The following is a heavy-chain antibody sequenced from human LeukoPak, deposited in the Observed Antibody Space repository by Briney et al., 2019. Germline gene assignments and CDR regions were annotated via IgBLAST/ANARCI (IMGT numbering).Heavy chain of an antibody. V-gene: IGHV3-23*01. CDR2: FRGSDGFT. D-gene: IGHD6-19*01. Sequence: PGGPLRLSCAASGFTFYNYAMTWVRQAPGKGLEWVSTFRGSDGFTYYRDSVKGRFTISGDYSKTTLYLQMNSLRAEDTALYYCARLTITSGWYEDYWGQGTLVTVSS. CDR1: GFTFYNYA. CDR3: ARLTITSGWYEDY. J-gene: IGHJ4*02.